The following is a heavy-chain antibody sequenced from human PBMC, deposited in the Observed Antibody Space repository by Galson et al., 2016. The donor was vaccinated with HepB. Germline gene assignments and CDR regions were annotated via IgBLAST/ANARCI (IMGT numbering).Heavy chain of an antibody. CDR1: GFTFTNAW. J-gene: IGHJ6*02. Sequence: SLRLSCAASGFTFTNAWMNWVRQAPGKGLEWVALIKRKSDGGTKAYAAPVKGRFAISRDDSTHTLYLQMNSLKTEDTAVYYCTTGFEIYGVTSDFGMDRWGQGTTVTVSS. CDR3: TTGFEIYGVTSDFGMDR. CDR2: IKRKSDGGTK. D-gene: IGHD3-3*01. V-gene: IGHV3-15*07.